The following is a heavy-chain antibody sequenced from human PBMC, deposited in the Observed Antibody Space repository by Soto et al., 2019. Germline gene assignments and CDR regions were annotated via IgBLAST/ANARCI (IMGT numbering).Heavy chain of an antibody. CDR1: GYSISSGYY. CDR3: ARGHCSGGSCYYYYYYGMDV. V-gene: IGHV4-38-2*02. J-gene: IGHJ6*02. Sequence: SETLSLTCTVSGYSISSGYYWGWIRQPPGKGLEWIGSIYHSGSTYYNPSLKSRVTISVDTSKNQFSLNLSSGTAADTAVYYCARGHCSGGSCYYYYYYGMDVWGQGTTVTVSS. D-gene: IGHD2-15*01. CDR2: IYHSGST.